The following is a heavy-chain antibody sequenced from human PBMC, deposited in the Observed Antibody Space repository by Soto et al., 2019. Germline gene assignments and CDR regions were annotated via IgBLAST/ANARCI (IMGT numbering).Heavy chain of an antibody. J-gene: IGHJ4*01. V-gene: IGHV4-34*01. Sequence: PSETLSLTCTVSGASISVHSYYWTWIRQSPGKGLEWIGEISHSGSTNYIPSLKSRLTISIDTSKSQFSLSLTSVTAADTAVYYCARGTSVRGVLVPFDYWGQGTLVTVSS. D-gene: IGHD3-10*01. CDR1: GASISVHSYY. CDR3: ARGTSVRGVLVPFDY. CDR2: ISHSGST.